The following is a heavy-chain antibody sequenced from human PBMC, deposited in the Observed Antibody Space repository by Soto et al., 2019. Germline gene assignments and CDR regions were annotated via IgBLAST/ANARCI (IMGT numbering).Heavy chain of an antibody. CDR1: GFTFSSYG. CDR2: ISYDGSNK. V-gene: IGHV3-30*18. Sequence: QVQLVESGGGVVQPGRSLRLSCAASGFTFSSYGMHWVRQAPGKGLEWVAVISYDGSNKYYADSVKGRFTISRDNXKXXLYLQMNSRRAEDTAVYYCAKDGYDSSGYYYLPGYWGQGTLVTVSS. CDR3: AKDGYDSSGYYYLPGY. D-gene: IGHD3-22*01. J-gene: IGHJ4*02.